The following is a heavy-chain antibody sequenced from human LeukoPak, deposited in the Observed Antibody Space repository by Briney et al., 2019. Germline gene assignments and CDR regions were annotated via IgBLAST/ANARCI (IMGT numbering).Heavy chain of an antibody. Sequence: IPSETLSLTCAVYGGSFSGYYWSWIRQPPGKGLEWIGEINHSGSTNYNPSLKSRVTISVDTFKNQFSLKLSSVTAADTAVYYCARGHYSSLVYWGQGTLVTVSS. D-gene: IGHD6-6*01. CDR2: INHSGST. J-gene: IGHJ4*02. CDR3: ARGHYSSLVY. V-gene: IGHV4-34*01. CDR1: GGSFSGYY.